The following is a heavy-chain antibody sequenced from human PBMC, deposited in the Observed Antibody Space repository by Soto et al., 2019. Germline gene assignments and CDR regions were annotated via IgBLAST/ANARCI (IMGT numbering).Heavy chain of an antibody. J-gene: IGHJ6*02. V-gene: IGHV4-34*01. CDR1: GGSFSGYY. CDR2: INHSGST. Sequence: SETLSLTCAVYGGSFSGYYWSWIRQPPGKGLEWIGEINHSGSTNYNPSLKSRVTISVDTSKNQFSLKLSSVTAADTAVYYCARNRAAAGPAYYYGMDVWGQGTTVTVSS. CDR3: ARNRAAAGPAYYYGMDV. D-gene: IGHD6-13*01.